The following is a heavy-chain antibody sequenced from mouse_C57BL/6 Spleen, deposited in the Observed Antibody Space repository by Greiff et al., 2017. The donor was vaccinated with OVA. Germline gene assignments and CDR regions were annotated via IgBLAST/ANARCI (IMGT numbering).Heavy chain of an antibody. CDR1: GYPFTSYW. Sequence: QVQLQQPGAALAKPGASVKLSCKASGYPFTSYWMHWVNQRLGQGLEWIGYINPSSGYTKYNQKFKDKAPLPAAKPSSKAYLQLSSLPFEDSAVLFGARDADYWGQGTTLTVSS. V-gene: IGHV1-7*01. CDR2: INPSSGYT. CDR3: ARDADY. J-gene: IGHJ2*01.